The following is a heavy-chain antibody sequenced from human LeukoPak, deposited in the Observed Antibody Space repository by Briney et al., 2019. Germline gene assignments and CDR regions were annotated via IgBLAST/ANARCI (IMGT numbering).Heavy chain of an antibody. CDR2: INPDNGGP. CDR1: GYTFTDYY. J-gene: IGHJ4*02. V-gene: IGHV1-2*02. Sequence: ASVKVSCKTSGYTFTDYYMHWVRQAPGQGLEWMGWINPDNGGPNYAQKFQGRVAMTRDTSITTAYMELSWLRSDDTAVYYCVRESRGILNYFDFWGQGTLVTVSS. CDR3: VRESRGILNYFDF. D-gene: IGHD3-22*01.